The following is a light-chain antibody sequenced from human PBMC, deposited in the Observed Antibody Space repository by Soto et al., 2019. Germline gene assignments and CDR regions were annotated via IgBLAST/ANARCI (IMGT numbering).Light chain of an antibody. J-gene: IGKJ1*01. Sequence: DIQMTQSPSTLSAFVGDRVTITCRASQSISSWLAWYQQKPGKAPKLLIYDASSLESGVPSRFSGSGSGTEFTLTISSLQPDDFATYYCQQYNSPWTFGQGTKVEIK. CDR2: DAS. CDR1: QSISSW. CDR3: QQYNSPWT. V-gene: IGKV1-5*01.